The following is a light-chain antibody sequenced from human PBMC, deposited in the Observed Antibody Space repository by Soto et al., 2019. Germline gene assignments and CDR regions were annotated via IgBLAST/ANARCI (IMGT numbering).Light chain of an antibody. CDR3: SSYAGSNNYV. CDR2: EVS. J-gene: IGLJ1*01. Sequence: QSALTQPPSASGSPGQSVTISCTGTSSDVGLYNYVSWYQQHPGKAPKVIIFEVSQRPSGVPYRFSGSKSGNTASLTVSGLQAEDEADYYCSSYAGSNNYVFGTGTKLTVL. V-gene: IGLV2-8*01. CDR1: SSDVGLYNY.